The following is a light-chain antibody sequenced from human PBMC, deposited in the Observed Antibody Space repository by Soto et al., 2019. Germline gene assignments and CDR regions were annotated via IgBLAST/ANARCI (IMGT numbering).Light chain of an antibody. V-gene: IGLV1-44*01. CDR2: SDD. CDR1: GYSIGSNT. J-gene: IGLJ2*01. CDR3: CSYAGSSLI. Sequence: QSVLTQPPSASGTPGQRVTISCSGSGYSIGSNTVNWYQKVPGTAPKLLIYSDDQRPSGVPARFSGSKSGNTASLTISGLQAEDEADYYCCSYAGSSLIFGGGTKVTVL.